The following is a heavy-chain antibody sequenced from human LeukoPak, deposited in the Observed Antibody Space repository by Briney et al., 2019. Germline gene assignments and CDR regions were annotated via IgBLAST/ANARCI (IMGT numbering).Heavy chain of an antibody. CDR3: ARQAYYYGMDV. CDR1: GGSISSYY. J-gene: IGHJ6*02. Sequence: SETLSLTCTVSGGSISSYYWSWIRQPPGKGLEWIGYIYYSGSTNYNPSLKGRVTISVDTSKNQFSLKLSSVTAADTAVYYCARQAYYYGMDVWGQGTTVTVSS. CDR2: IYYSGST. V-gene: IGHV4-59*08.